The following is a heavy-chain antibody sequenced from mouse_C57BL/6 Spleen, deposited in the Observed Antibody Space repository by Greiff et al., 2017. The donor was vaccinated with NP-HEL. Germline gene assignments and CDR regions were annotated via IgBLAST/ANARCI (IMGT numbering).Heavy chain of an antibody. J-gene: IGHJ1*03. CDR2: IYPRSGNT. D-gene: IGHD4-1*01. Sequence: VQLQQSGAELARPGASVKLSCKASGYTFTSYGISWVKQRTGQGLEWIGEIYPRSGNTYYNEKFKGKATLTADKSSSTAYMELRSLTSEDSAVYFCARPGGTSYWYFDVWGTGTTVTVSS. CDR1: GYTFTSYG. V-gene: IGHV1-81*01. CDR3: ARPGGTSYWYFDV.